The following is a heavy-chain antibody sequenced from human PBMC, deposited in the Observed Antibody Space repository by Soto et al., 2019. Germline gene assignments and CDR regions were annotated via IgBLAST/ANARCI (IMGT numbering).Heavy chain of an antibody. J-gene: IGHJ6*02. V-gene: IGHV3-30*03. D-gene: IGHD3-10*01. Sequence: QEQLVESGGGAVQPGRSLRLSCTASGFSFSSYDMHWVRQAPGEGLEWVSAMSFDGSYKHYADSVKGRFTISRANSENTLYLQMNGLRPEDTAVYFCARGMIRGVVYYGVEVWGQGTTVTVS. CDR1: GFSFSSYD. CDR3: ARGMIRGVVYYGVEV. CDR2: MSFDGSYK.